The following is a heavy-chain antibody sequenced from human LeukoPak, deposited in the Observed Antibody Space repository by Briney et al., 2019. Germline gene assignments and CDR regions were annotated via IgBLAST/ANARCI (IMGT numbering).Heavy chain of an antibody. J-gene: IGHJ6*03. Sequence: GASVNVSCKASGGTFSSYAISWVRQAPGQGLEWMGGILPIFGTANYAHKFQGRVTITTDESTSTAYMELSSLRSEDTAVYYCARCSSTSCYPNYYYYYMDVWGKGTPVTVSS. D-gene: IGHD2-2*01. CDR3: ARCSSTSCYPNYYYYYMDV. V-gene: IGHV1-69*05. CDR2: ILPIFGTA. CDR1: GGTFSSYA.